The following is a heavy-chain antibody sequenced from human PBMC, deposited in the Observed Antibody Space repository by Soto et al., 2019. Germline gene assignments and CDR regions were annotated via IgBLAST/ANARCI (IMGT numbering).Heavy chain of an antibody. D-gene: IGHD3-10*01. CDR3: TRDQPITR. V-gene: IGHV3-49*04. J-gene: IGHJ3*01. CDR2: IRSKASGGTS. Sequence: PVGSLRLSCTAAGFTFGDYAMSWVRQAPGKGLEWVGYIRSKASGGTSEYAASVKGRFTFSRDDSKSTAYLQMNSLKIEDTAIYYCTRDQPITRWGQGTMVTVSS. CDR1: GFTFGDYA.